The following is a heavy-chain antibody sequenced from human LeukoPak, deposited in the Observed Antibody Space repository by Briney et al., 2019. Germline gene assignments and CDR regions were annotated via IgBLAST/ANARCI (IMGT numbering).Heavy chain of an antibody. J-gene: IGHJ4*02. D-gene: IGHD5-24*01. CDR1: GFKFFTSN. CDR3: ASVDDYKKFDY. Sequence: PGGSLRLSCAVSGFKFFTSNMNWVRQAPGKGLEWVSSISSTSKYIYYADSVTGRFTISRDNAKNSLYLQMNSLRAEDTAVYYCASVDDYKKFDYWGQGTLVAVSS. CDR2: ISSTSKYI. V-gene: IGHV3-21*01.